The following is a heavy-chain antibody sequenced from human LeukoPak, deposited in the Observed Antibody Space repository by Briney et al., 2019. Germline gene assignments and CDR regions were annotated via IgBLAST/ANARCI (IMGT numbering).Heavy chain of an antibody. CDR2: INPNSGGT. Sequence: GASVKVSCKASRYTFTGYYTHWVRQAPGQGLEWMGWINPNSGGTNYAQKFQGWVTMTRDTSISTAYMELSRLRSDDTAVYYCARGLWFGEYYFDYWGQGTLVTVSS. J-gene: IGHJ4*02. D-gene: IGHD3-10*01. CDR3: ARGLWFGEYYFDY. CDR1: RYTFTGYY. V-gene: IGHV1-2*04.